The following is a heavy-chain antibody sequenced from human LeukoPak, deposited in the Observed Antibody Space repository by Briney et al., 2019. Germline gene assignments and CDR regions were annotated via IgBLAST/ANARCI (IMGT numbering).Heavy chain of an antibody. CDR1: GYTFSDNY. D-gene: IGHD1/OR15-1a*01. J-gene: IGHJ5*02. V-gene: IGHV1-18*04. CDR3: ARQQKYNWFDP. Sequence: ASVKVSCKASGYTFSDNYMHWVRQAPGQGLEWMGWISAYNGNTNYAQKLQGRVTMTTDTSTSTAYMELRSLRSDDTAVYYCARQQKYNWFDPWGQGTLVTVSS. CDR2: ISAYNGNT.